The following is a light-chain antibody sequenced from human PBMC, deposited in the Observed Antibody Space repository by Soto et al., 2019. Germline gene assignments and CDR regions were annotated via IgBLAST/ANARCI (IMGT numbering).Light chain of an antibody. J-gene: IGKJ2*01. CDR3: QQSYRTPYT. Sequence: DIQMTQSPSSLSASVGDRVTITCRASQGISTYLVWYQQRQGRAPKLLIYDASSLVSGVPSRFSGSGSGTAFTLTISSLQPEDFATYYCQQSYRTPYTFGQGTKLET. CDR1: QGISTY. V-gene: IGKV1-39*01. CDR2: DAS.